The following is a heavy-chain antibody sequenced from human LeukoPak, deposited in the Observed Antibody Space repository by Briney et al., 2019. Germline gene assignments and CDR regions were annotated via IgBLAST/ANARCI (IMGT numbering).Heavy chain of an antibody. J-gene: IGHJ4*02. Sequence: ASVKVSCKASGYKFTNYGISWVRQAPGQGLEWMGWISPYNGNTIYAQKLQGRVTMTTDTSTSTAYMELRSLRSDDTAVYYCASFEWEQDYWGQGTLVTVSS. D-gene: IGHD1-26*01. V-gene: IGHV1-18*01. CDR3: ASFEWEQDY. CDR2: ISPYNGNT. CDR1: GYKFTNYG.